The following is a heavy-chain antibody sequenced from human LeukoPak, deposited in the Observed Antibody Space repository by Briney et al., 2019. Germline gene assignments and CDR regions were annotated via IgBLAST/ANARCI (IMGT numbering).Heavy chain of an antibody. CDR1: GYTFTSYD. CDR3: ASFSYGGNSYYFDY. V-gene: IGHV1-69*04. CDR2: IIPILGIA. J-gene: IGHJ4*02. D-gene: IGHD4-17*01. Sequence: SVKVSCKASGYTFTSYDINWARQAPGQGLEWMGRIIPILGIANYAQKFQGRVTITADKSASTAYMELSSLRSEDTAVYYCASFSYGGNSYYFDYWGQGTLGTVSS.